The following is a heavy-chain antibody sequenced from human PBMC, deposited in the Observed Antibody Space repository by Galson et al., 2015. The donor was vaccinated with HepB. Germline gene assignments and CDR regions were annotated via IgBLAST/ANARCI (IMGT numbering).Heavy chain of an antibody. D-gene: IGHD6-19*01. J-gene: IGHJ4*02. V-gene: IGHV2-70*01. Sequence: PALVKPTQTLTLTCTFSGFSLSTSGMCVSWIRQPPGKALEWLALIDWDDDKYYSTSLKTRLTISKDTSKNQVVLTMTNMDPVGTATYYCARMKGVDGWSPIDYWGQGTLVTVSS. CDR2: IDWDDDK. CDR1: GFSLSTSGMC. CDR3: ARMKGVDGWSPIDY.